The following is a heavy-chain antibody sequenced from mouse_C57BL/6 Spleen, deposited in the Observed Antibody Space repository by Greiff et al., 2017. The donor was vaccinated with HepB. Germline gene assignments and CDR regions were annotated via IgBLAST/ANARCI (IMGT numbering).Heavy chain of an antibody. V-gene: IGHV1-54*01. J-gene: IGHJ2*01. CDR1: GYAFTNYL. Sequence: VQGVESGAELVRPGTSVKVSCKATGYAFTNYLIEWVNQRPGQGLEWIGVINRGSGGTNYKEKFKGKATLTADNTTSTVYMQLSSLTSEDSAVYFCARGRYSNYMYYFDYWGQGATLTVSS. D-gene: IGHD2-5*01. CDR3: ARGRYSNYMYYFDY. CDR2: INRGSGGT.